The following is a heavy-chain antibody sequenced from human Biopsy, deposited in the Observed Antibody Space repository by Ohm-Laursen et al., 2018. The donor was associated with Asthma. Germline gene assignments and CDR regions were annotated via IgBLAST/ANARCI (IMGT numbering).Heavy chain of an antibody. CDR1: GGSFSSNY. J-gene: IGHJ6*02. D-gene: IGHD1-26*01. Sequence: SQTLSLTCSVYGGSFSSNYWSWIRQTPGKGLEWLGDTHLSGNTNHNPTLNTRPTLSVDTSKDQLSLRLTSVTAADTAVYYCARGSSSRLSQWELLVSGGKRAHSYYGMDVWGQGTTVTVSS. CDR2: THLSGNT. V-gene: IGHV4-34*04. CDR3: ARGSSSRLSQWELLVSGGKRAHSYYGMDV.